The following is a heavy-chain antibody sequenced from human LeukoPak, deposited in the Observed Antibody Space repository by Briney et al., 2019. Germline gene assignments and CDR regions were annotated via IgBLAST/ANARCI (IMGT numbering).Heavy chain of an antibody. CDR2: IYSGGST. CDR3: ARGHYDSSGYYLGYFDY. D-gene: IGHD3-22*01. V-gene: IGHV3-66*01. CDR1: GFTVSSNY. Sequence: GGSLRLSCAASGFTVSSNYMSWVRQAPGKGLEWVSVIYSGGSTYYADSVKGRFTISRDNSKNTLYLQMNSLRAEDTAVYYCARGHYDSSGYYLGYFDYWGQGTLVTVSS. J-gene: IGHJ4*02.